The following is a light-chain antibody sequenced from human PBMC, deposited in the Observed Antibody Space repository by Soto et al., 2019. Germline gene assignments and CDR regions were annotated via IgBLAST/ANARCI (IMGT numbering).Light chain of an antibody. V-gene: IGKV3-11*01. CDR2: DAS. CDR3: QQRSDWPPELT. J-gene: IGKJ4*01. CDR1: QSVRSS. Sequence: EIVLTQSPATLSLSPGDRATLSCRASQSVRSSLAWFQQKPGQAPRLLIYDASKRATGIPARFSGSASGADFTLTISSLEPGDFAFYYCQQRSDWPPELTFGGGTKVDIK.